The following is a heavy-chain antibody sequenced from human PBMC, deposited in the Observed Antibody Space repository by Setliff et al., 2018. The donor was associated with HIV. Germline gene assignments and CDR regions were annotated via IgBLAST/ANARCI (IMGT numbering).Heavy chain of an antibody. CDR1: GFTVSDNY. CDR3: ARDILTYYYDRGGNGGLDY. CDR2: IYSAGTT. D-gene: IGHD3-22*01. V-gene: IGHV3-53*01. J-gene: IGHJ4*02. Sequence: PGGSLRLSCAASGFTVSDNYMTWVRQAPRKGLEWVSVIYSAGTTYYADSVKGRFTISRDTSKNAVSLQMSSLRSEDTAVYYCARDILTYYYDRGGNGGLDYWGQGTLVTSPQ.